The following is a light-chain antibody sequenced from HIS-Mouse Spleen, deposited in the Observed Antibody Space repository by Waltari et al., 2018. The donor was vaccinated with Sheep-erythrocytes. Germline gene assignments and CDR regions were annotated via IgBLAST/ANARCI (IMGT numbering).Light chain of an antibody. V-gene: IGKV3-20*01. Sequence: EIVLTQSPGTLFLSPGERATLSCRASQSVSSSYLAWYQQKPGKAPRLLIYGASSRATGIPDRFSGSESGTDFTLTISRLEPRDFAVYYCQQYGSSLRTFGQGTKVEIK. CDR3: QQYGSSLRT. CDR2: GAS. CDR1: QSVSSSY. J-gene: IGKJ1*01.